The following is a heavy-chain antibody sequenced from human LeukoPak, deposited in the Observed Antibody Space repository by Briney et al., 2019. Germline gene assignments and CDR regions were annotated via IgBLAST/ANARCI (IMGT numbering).Heavy chain of an antibody. CDR2: IYTSGST. J-gene: IGHJ4*02. Sequence: SETLSLTCAVSGGSISSYYWSWIRQPAGKGLEWIGRIYTSGSTNYNPSLKSRVTMSVDTSKNQFSLKLSSVTAADTAVYYCARVDPSGSYHTFDYWGQGTLVTVSS. V-gene: IGHV4-4*07. D-gene: IGHD1-26*01. CDR3: ARVDPSGSYHTFDY. CDR1: GGSISSYY.